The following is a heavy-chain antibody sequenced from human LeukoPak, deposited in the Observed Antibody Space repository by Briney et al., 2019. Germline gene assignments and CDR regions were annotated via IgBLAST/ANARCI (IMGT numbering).Heavy chain of an antibody. CDR2: INPNSGGT. CDR1: GYTFTGYY. V-gene: IGHV1-2*02. D-gene: IGHD3-22*01. Sequence: ASVKVSCKASGYTFTGYYMHWVRQAPGQGLEWMGWINPNSGGTNYAQKFQGRVTMTRDTSISTAYMELSRLRSDDTAVYYCASPDPLAYYYDSSGFRYYYYYMDVWGKGTTVTVSS. J-gene: IGHJ6*03. CDR3: ASPDPLAYYYDSSGFRYYYYYMDV.